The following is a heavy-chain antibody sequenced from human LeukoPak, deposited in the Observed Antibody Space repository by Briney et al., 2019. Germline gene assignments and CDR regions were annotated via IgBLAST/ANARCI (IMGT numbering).Heavy chain of an antibody. CDR1: GCSISSGYY. J-gene: IGHJ4*02. CDR2: IYHSGST. V-gene: IGHV4-38-2*02. Sequence: ASDTLSLTCAVSGCSISSGYYWGWIRQPPGKGLEWIGSIYHSGSTYYNPSLKSRVTMSVDTSKNQFSLKLSSVTAADTAVYYCARDFWSGYSISFDYWGQGTLVTVSS. CDR3: ARDFWSGYSISFDY. D-gene: IGHD3-3*01.